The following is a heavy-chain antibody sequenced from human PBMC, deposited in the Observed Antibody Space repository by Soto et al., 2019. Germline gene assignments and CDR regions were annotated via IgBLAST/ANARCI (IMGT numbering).Heavy chain of an antibody. CDR1: GGSISSYY. CDR2: IYYSGST. CDR3: ARHTYDFWSGPAWFDY. Sequence: LSLTCTVSGGSISSYYWSWIRQPPGKGLEWIGYIYYSGSTNYNPSLKSRVTISVDTSKNQFSLKLSSVTAADTAVYYCARHTYDFWSGPAWFDYWGQGTLVTVSS. J-gene: IGHJ4*02. D-gene: IGHD3-3*01. V-gene: IGHV4-59*08.